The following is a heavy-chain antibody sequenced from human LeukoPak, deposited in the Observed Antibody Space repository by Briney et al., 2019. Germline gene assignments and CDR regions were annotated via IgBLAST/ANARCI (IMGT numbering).Heavy chain of an antibody. CDR1: EYTFSSYS. CDR3: VRLRRNSDTSGFYYYYDF. J-gene: IGHJ4*02. D-gene: IGHD3-22*01. Sequence: GGSLRLSCAASEYTFSSYSINWVRQAPGKGLEWVSSISVRSNYIYYADSVRGRFRISRDDARDSLYLQMNSLRAEDTAVYYCVRLRRNSDTSGFYYYYDFWGQGTLVTVSS. CDR2: ISVRSNYI. V-gene: IGHV3-21*01.